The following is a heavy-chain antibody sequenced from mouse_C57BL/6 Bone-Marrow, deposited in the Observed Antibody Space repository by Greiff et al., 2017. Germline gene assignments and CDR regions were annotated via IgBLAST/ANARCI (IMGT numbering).Heavy chain of an antibody. Sequence: QVQLQQPGAELVRPGTSVMLSCKASGYTFISYWMLWVMQRPGQDHEWIGVVDPSDSYTNYNQKFKGKSTLTVDTYSSTAYLQLSSRTSEDSAVDYCSRNYYDSSWNWYFDVWGTGTTVTVSS. J-gene: IGHJ1*03. V-gene: IGHV1-59*01. CDR3: SRNYYDSSWNWYFDV. CDR1: GYTFISYW. D-gene: IGHD1-1*01. CDR2: VDPSDSYT.